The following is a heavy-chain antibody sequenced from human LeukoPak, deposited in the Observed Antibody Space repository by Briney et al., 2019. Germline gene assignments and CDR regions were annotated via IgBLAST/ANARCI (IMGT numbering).Heavy chain of an antibody. CDR1: GGSISGYY. Sequence: PSETLSLTYTVSGGSISGYYWSWIRQPAGKGLEWNGRVYTSGSTHYNPSLKSRVTMSVDTSKNQFSLKLSSVTAADTAVYYCARLITGTTTAFDIWGQGTMVTVSS. CDR3: ARLITGTTTAFDI. CDR2: VYTSGST. J-gene: IGHJ3*02. V-gene: IGHV4-4*07. D-gene: IGHD1-7*01.